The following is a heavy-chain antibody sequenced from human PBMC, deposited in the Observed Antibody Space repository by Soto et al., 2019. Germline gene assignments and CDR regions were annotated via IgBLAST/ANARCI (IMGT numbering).Heavy chain of an antibody. CDR3: ARMPGDILTGYYWARYYYYYMDV. J-gene: IGHJ6*03. CDR2: ISSSGSTI. Sequence: GGSLRLSCAASGFTFSDYYMSWIRQAPGKGLEWVSYISSSGSTIYYADSVKGRFTITRDNAKNSLYLQMNSLRAEDTAVYYCARMPGDILTGYYWARYYYYYMDVWGKGTTVTVSS. D-gene: IGHD3-9*01. CDR1: GFTFSDYY. V-gene: IGHV3-11*01.